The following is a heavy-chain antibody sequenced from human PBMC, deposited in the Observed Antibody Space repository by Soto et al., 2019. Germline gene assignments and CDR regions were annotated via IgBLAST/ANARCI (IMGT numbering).Heavy chain of an antibody. CDR2: IYSSGSP. Sequence: SETLSLTCTLSGSSISRYYWSWIRQPPGEGLEWIGYIYSSGSPNYNPSLKSRVTISVDTSKNQFSLKLSSVTAADTAVYYCARVRGYSYMDVWGQGTTVTVSS. J-gene: IGHJ6*03. D-gene: IGHD5-18*01. V-gene: IGHV4-59*12. CDR1: GSSISRYY. CDR3: ARVRGYSYMDV.